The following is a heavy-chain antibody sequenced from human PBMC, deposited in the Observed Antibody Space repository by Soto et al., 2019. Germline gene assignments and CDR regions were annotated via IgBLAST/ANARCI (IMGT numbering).Heavy chain of an antibody. Sequence: ASVKVSCKASGYTFTSYDINWVRQATGQGLEWMGWMDTNSGNTNYAQKIQGRVTMTTDTSTSTAYMELRSLRSDDTAVYYCARDRGYNPDAFDIWGQGTMVTVSS. J-gene: IGHJ3*02. D-gene: IGHD2-15*01. CDR3: ARDRGYNPDAFDI. CDR1: GYTFTSYD. V-gene: IGHV1-18*01. CDR2: MDTNSGNT.